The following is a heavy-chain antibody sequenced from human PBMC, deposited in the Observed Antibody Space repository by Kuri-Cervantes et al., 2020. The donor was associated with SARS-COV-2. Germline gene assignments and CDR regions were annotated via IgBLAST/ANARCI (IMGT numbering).Heavy chain of an antibody. Sequence: SVKVSCKASGYTFTSYAMHWVRQAPGQGLEWMGGIIPIFGTANYAQKFQGRVTITADESTSTAYMELSSLRSEDTAVYYCASGLRLGELSHLGYWGQGTLVTVSS. CDR2: IIPIFGTA. V-gene: IGHV1-69*13. CDR1: GYTFTSYA. D-gene: IGHD3-16*02. CDR3: ASGLRLGELSHLGY. J-gene: IGHJ4*02.